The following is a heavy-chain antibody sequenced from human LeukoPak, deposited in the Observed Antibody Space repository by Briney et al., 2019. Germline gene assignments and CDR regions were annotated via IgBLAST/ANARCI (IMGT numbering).Heavy chain of an antibody. CDR1: GYTFTNYA. CDR2: INTNTGNP. Sequence: GASVKVSCKASGYTFTNYAMNWVRQAPGQGLEWMGWINTNTGNPTYAQGFTGRFVFSLDASVSTAYLQIRRLKAEDTAVYYCARVPFVVMGDTGNWFDPGAREPWSPSPQ. CDR3: ARVPFVVMGDTGNWFDP. J-gene: IGHJ5*02. D-gene: IGHD2-8*01. V-gene: IGHV7-4-1*01.